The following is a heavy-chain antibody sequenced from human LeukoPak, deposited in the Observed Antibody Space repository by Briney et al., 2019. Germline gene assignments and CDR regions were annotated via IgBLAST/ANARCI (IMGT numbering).Heavy chain of an antibody. D-gene: IGHD3-3*01. V-gene: IGHV3-15*01. CDR1: GLTFSNVW. Sequence: WWTLCLSCAASGLTFSNVWISWVREAPGNGAKQVGGIKSETDGGTTDYAAPVKGRFTISRHESKNTLYLQMNSLKTEDTAVYYCTIELSLEGLLYSLVDYWGQGTLFTVSS. CDR2: IKSETDGGTT. J-gene: IGHJ4*02. CDR3: TIELSLEGLLYSLVDY.